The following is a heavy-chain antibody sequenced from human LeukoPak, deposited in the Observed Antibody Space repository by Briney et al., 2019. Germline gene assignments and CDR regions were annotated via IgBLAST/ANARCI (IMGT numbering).Heavy chain of an antibody. CDR3: ARMRKGYYDSSGSNWFDP. D-gene: IGHD3-22*01. Sequence: SETLSLTCAVYGGSFSGYYWSWIRQPPGKGLEWIGEINHSGSTDYNPSLKSRVTISVDTSKNQFSLKLSSVTAADTAVYYCARMRKGYYDSSGSNWFDPWGQGTLVTVSS. V-gene: IGHV4-34*01. CDR2: INHSGST. J-gene: IGHJ5*02. CDR1: GGSFSGYY.